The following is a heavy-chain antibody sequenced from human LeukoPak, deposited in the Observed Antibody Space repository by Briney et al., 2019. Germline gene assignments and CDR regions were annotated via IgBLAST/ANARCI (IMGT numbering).Heavy chain of an antibody. D-gene: IGHD6-19*01. CDR3: VKDLIAVAGSNAFDI. V-gene: IGHV3-64D*06. Sequence: GGSLRLSCAASGFTFSSYAMSWVRQAPGKGLEYVSAISSNGGSTYYADSVKGRFTISRDNSKNTLYLQMSSLRAEDTAVYYCVKDLIAVAGSNAFDIWGQGTMVTVSS. CDR2: ISSNGGST. J-gene: IGHJ3*02. CDR1: GFTFSSYA.